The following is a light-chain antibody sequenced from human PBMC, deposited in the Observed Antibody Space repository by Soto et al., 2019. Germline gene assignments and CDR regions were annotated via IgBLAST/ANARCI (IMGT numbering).Light chain of an antibody. J-gene: IGLJ1*01. CDR1: GSDVGFYSY. CDR3: SSFADSSARDYV. V-gene: IGLV2-8*01. CDR2: EVT. Sequence: QSALTQPPSASGSPGQSVTISCTGSGSDVGFYSYVSWYQQHPGKVPKLLIYEVTKRPSGVPDRFSGSKSGNTASLTVSGLQAEDEADYYCSSFADSSARDYVFGGGTKVTVL.